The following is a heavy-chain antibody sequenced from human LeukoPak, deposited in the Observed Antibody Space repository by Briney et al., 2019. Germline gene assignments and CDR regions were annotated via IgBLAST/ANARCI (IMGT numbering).Heavy chain of an antibody. Sequence: SQTLSLTCAISDDSVSTNSAAWNWNRQSPSRGLEWLGRTYYRSKWYNDYAVSVKSRITIKPDTSKNQFSLQLNSVTPEDTAVYYCARGVGTTQYYYYYMDVWGKGTAVTVSS. CDR3: ARGVGTTQYYYYYMDV. D-gene: IGHD1-26*01. J-gene: IGHJ6*03. CDR2: TYYRSKWYN. V-gene: IGHV6-1*01. CDR1: DDSVSTNSAA.